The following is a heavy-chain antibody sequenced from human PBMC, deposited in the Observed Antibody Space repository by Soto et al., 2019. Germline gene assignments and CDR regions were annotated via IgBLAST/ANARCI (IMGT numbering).Heavy chain of an antibody. D-gene: IGHD6-13*01. V-gene: IGHV3-21*01. Sequence: PVGSLRLSCAASGFIFTSYSMNWVRQAPGKGLEWASSISSSSSYIYYADSVKGRFTISRDNAKNSLYLQMSSLRAEDTAVYYCARDSGSSSNYYGMAVWAKGPRSPSP. CDR2: ISSSSSYI. CDR3: ARDSGSSSNYYGMAV. CDR1: GFIFTSYS. J-gene: IGHJ6*02.